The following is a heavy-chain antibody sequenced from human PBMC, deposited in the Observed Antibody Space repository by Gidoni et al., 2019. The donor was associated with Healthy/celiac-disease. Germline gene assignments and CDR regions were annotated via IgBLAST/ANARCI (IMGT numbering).Heavy chain of an antibody. CDR2: IYYSGST. Sequence: QVQLQESGPGLVKPSQTLSLTCTVSGGSISSGYYYWSWIRQPPGKGLEWIGYIYYSGSTYYNPSLKSRVTISVDTSKNQFSLKLSSVTAADTAVYYCVMGVVPAAIHYYYGMDVWGQGTTVTVSS. J-gene: IGHJ6*02. CDR3: VMGVVPAAIHYYYGMDV. CDR1: GGSISSGYYY. V-gene: IGHV4-30-4*01. D-gene: IGHD2-2*02.